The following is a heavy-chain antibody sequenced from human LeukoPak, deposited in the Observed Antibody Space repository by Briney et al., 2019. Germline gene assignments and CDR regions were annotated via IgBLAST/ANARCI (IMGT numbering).Heavy chain of an antibody. CDR3: ASYCSSTSCRIDAFDT. V-gene: IGHV4-59*11. CDR1: GGSISSHY. D-gene: IGHD2-2*01. J-gene: IGHJ3*02. Sequence: SETLSLTCTVSGGSISSHYWSWIRQPPGKGLEWIGYIYYIGSSNYNPSLKTRVTISVDSSKNQFSLKLSSVTAADTAVYSCASYCSSTSCRIDAFDTWGQGTMVTVSS. CDR2: IYYIGSS.